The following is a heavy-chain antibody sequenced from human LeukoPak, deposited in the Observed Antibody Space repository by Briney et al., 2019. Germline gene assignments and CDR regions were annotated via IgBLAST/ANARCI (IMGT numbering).Heavy chain of an antibody. V-gene: IGHV1-69*05. CDR3: ARERLPRGGDYWYFDI. D-gene: IGHD3-10*01. CDR2: IIPALRTA. Sequence: SVKVSCKASGGTFNTNGITWVRQAPGAGLEWLGGIIPALRTANFAPKFQGRVTMTTDESTTTVYMELTSLRSEDTAMYFCARERLPRGGDYWYFDIWGRGTLVTVSS. J-gene: IGHJ2*01. CDR1: GGTFNTNG.